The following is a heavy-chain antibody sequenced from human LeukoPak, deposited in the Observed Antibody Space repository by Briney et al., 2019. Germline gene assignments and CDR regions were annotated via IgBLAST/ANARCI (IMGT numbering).Heavy chain of an antibody. CDR2: IYYGGDT. Sequence: SETLSLTCTVSGGYISGSNYYWGWVRQPPGKGLEWIGKIYYGGDTYYSPSLQSRVSISVDTSKNQFSLKLRYVTAADTAVYFCARLFDSWGQGTLVTVSS. V-gene: IGHV4-39*01. J-gene: IGHJ4*02. CDR3: ARLFDS. CDR1: GGYISGSNYY.